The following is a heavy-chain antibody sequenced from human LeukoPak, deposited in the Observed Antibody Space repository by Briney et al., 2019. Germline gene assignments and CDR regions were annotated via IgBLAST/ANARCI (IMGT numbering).Heavy chain of an antibody. D-gene: IGHD2-2*01. CDR1: GFTFNSYG. Sequence: VQPGRSLRLSCAASGFTFNSYGIHWVRQAPGKGLEWVAVIWYDGNNKYYADSVKGRFTISRDNAKSTLYLQMNSLRAEDTAVYYCARYCGASSCYAGFDHWGQGSLVTVSS. J-gene: IGHJ4*02. V-gene: IGHV3-33*01. CDR3: ARYCGASSCYAGFDH. CDR2: IWYDGNNK.